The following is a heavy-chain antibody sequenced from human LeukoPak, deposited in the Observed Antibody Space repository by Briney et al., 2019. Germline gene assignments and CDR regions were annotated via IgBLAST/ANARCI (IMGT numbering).Heavy chain of an antibody. Sequence: ASVKVSCKASGVTFNSYAINWVRQAPGQGLEWMGGIIPMFGTTNYAQKFQGRVTITADKSTSTAYMELSSLRSGDTAVYYCARGETLRYFDWQFARGTPYFDYWGQGTLVTVSS. V-gene: IGHV1-69*06. D-gene: IGHD3-9*01. CDR1: GVTFNSYA. CDR2: IIPMFGTT. J-gene: IGHJ4*02. CDR3: ARGETLRYFDWQFARGTPYFDY.